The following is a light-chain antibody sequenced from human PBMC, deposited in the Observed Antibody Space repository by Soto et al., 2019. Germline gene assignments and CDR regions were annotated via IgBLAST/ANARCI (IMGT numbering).Light chain of an antibody. J-gene: IGLJ2*01. V-gene: IGLV2-14*01. CDR2: DVS. CDR1: SSDVGGYTY. CDR3: SSYTSSSTLVV. Sequence: QSVLTQPASVSGSPGQSITISCTGTSSDVGGYTYVSWYQQHPGRAPKVMIYDVSDRPSGVSNRLSGSRSGNTASPTISGLQAEDEADYYCSSYTSSSTLVVFGGGTKLTVL.